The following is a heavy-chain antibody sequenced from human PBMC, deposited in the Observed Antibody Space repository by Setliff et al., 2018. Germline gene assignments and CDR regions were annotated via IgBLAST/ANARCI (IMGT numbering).Heavy chain of an antibody. V-gene: IGHV1-69*13. J-gene: IGHJ5*02. CDR3: AGTGAYCAGDCSIS. CDR2: IIPILGIT. CDR1: GGAFSTYS. Sequence: SVKVSCKASGGAFSTYSLSWVRQAPGQGFEWVGRIIPILGITNYAQRFQGRVTITADDSTSTIYMDVSSLRAKDTATYYCAGTGAYCAGDCSISWGQGTLVTVSS. D-gene: IGHD2-21*02.